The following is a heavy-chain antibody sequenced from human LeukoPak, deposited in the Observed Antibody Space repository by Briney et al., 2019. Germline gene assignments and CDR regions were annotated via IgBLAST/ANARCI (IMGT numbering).Heavy chain of an antibody. J-gene: IGHJ4*02. Sequence: GGSLRLSCAASGFTFSSYAMSWVRQTPGKGLEWVSAISASGGSTFYADSVKGRYTISRDISKNTLYLQMNSLRVEDTAVYYCAKGGSYSKPLDYWGPGTLVSVSS. V-gene: IGHV3-23*01. D-gene: IGHD1-26*01. CDR2: ISASGGST. CDR1: GFTFSSYA. CDR3: AKGGSYSKPLDY.